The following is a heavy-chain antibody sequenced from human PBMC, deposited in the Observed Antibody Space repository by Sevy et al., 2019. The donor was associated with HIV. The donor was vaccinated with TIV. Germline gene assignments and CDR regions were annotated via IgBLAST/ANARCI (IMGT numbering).Heavy chain of an antibody. D-gene: IGHD6-13*01. CDR3: AKDGVAAAGQLDY. J-gene: IGHJ4*02. CDR1: GFTFSSYG. CDR2: IWYDGSNK. V-gene: IGHV3-33*06. Sequence: GGSLRLSCAASGFTFSSYGMHWVRQAPGKGLEWVAVIWYDGSNKYYADSVKVRFTISRDNSKNTLYLQMNSLRAEDTAVYYCAKDGVAAAGQLDYWGQGTLVTVSS.